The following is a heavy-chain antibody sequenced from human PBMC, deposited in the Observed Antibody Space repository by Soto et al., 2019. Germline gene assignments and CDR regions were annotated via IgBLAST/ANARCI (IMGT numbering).Heavy chain of an antibody. CDR1: GGSFSGYY. D-gene: IGHD3-22*01. V-gene: IGHV4-34*01. CDR3: ATAGMIEAFDI. J-gene: IGHJ3*02. CDR2: INHSGST. Sequence: QVQLQQWGAGLLKPLETLSLTCAVYGGSFSGYYWSWIRQPPGKGLEWIGEINHSGSTNYNPSLKSRVTISVDTSKNQFSLKLSSVTAADTAVYYCATAGMIEAFDIWGQETMVTVSS.